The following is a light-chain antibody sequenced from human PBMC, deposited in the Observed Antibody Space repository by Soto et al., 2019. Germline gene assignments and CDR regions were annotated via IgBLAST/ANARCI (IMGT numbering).Light chain of an antibody. CDR3: QQYVSAPIT. J-gene: IGKJ5*01. CDR2: GVS. Sequence: EIVLTQSPGTLSLSPGERATLSCRASQSLSSNYLAWYQQKPGQAPRLLIYGVSSRATGVPVSFSGSGSGTDFTLTIRRLEPEDFAVYYCQQYVSAPITFGQGTRLEIK. CDR1: QSLSSNY. V-gene: IGKV3-20*01.